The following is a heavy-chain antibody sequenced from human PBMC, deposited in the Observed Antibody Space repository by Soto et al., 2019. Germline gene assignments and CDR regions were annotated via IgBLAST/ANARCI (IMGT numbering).Heavy chain of an antibody. D-gene: IGHD4-17*01. CDR3: ARVVPVTTRGYYYYYYGMDV. J-gene: IGHJ6*02. CDR2: IYYSGST. Sequence: QVQLQESGPGLVKPSETLSLTCTVSGGSVSSGSYYWSWIRQPPGKGLEWIGYIYYSGSTNYNPSRKSRVTISVDTSKNQFSLKLSSVTAADTAVYYCARVVPVTTRGYYYYYYGMDVWGQGTTVTVSS. CDR1: GGSVSSGSYY. V-gene: IGHV4-61*01.